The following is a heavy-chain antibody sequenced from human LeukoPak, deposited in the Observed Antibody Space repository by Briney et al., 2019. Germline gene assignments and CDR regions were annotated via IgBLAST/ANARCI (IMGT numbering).Heavy chain of an antibody. CDR2: INTSGST. J-gene: IGHJ3*02. V-gene: IGHV4-61*02. Sequence: PSETLSLTCTVSGGSISSSGYYWSWIRQPAGKGLEWIGRINTSGSTNYNPSIKSRVTMSVDTSKNQFSLKLSSVTAADTAVYYCARDTAARLIEAFDIWGQGTMVTVSS. CDR3: ARDTAARLIEAFDI. D-gene: IGHD6-6*01. CDR1: GGSISSSGYY.